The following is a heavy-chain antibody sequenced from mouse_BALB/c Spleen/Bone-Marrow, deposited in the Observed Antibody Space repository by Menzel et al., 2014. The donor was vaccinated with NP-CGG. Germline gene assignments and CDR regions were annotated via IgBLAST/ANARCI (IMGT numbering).Heavy chain of an antibody. V-gene: IGHV14-3*02. Sequence: EVKLVESGAELVKPGTSVKLSCTASGFNIKDTYMHWVKQRPEQGLEWIGRIDPANGNTKYDPKFQGKAIITADTSSNTAYLQLSSLTSEDTAVYYCARPIFLWGQGTSVTVSS. CDR3: ARPIFL. CDR2: IDPANGNT. CDR1: GFNIKDTY. J-gene: IGHJ4*01.